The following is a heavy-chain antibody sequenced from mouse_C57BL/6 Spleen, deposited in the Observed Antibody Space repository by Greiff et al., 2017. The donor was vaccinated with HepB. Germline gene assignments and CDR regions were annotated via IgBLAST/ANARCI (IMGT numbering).Heavy chain of an antibody. CDR3: ARTGYGSSFSY. CDR1: GFTFTDYY. CDR2: IRNKANGYTT. D-gene: IGHD1-1*01. J-gene: IGHJ2*01. V-gene: IGHV7-3*01. Sequence: EVKLVESGGGLVQPGGSLSLSCAASGFTFTDYYMSWVRQPPGKALEWLGFIRNKANGYTTEYSASVKGRFTISRVNSQSILYLKMNALRAEDSATYYCARTGYGSSFSYWGQSTTLTVSS.